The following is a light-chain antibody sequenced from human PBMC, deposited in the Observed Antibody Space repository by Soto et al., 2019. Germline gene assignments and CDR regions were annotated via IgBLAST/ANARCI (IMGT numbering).Light chain of an antibody. CDR1: QNIRNL. Sequence: DNQLTQSPSTPSSVFGGSVPIPPRARQNIRNLLSWYQQKPGKAPKPLIYDASTLKTGVPSRFSGSGSGAEFNFTISGLQPDDFETYFCQQYNTYSTFAQGPRLE. J-gene: IGKJ5*01. V-gene: IGKV1-5*01. CDR2: DAS. CDR3: QQYNTYST.